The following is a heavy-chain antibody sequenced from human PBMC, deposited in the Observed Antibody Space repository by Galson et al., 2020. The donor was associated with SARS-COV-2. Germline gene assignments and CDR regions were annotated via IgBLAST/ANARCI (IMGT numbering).Heavy chain of an antibody. CDR2: IYSGGST. CDR1: AFTVSSNY. V-gene: IGHV3-66*01. Sequence: EGSQRLTCAASAFTVSSNYMSWVRQAPEKGLEWVSVIYSGGSTYYADSVKGRFTISRDNSKNTLYLKMNSLRAEDTAVYYCARGGKIYYRVVDYWGQGTLVTVSS. CDR3: ARGGKIYYRVVDY. D-gene: IGHD3-22*01. J-gene: IGHJ4*02.